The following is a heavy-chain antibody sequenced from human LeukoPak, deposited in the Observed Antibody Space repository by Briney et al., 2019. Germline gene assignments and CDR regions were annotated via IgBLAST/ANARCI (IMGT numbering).Heavy chain of an antibody. CDR3: ARVGHIVAAGTYDW. Sequence: SETLSLTCTVSGGSISSTGYFWGWIRQPPGKGLEWIGTVYHSGSRYYNPSHKSRVTISAAPYKNQFSLNLSSVTAGDTAVYYCARVGHIVAAGTYDWWGQGTLVTVSS. D-gene: IGHD6-13*01. CDR2: VYHSGSR. CDR1: GGSISSTGYF. J-gene: IGHJ4*02. V-gene: IGHV4-39*07.